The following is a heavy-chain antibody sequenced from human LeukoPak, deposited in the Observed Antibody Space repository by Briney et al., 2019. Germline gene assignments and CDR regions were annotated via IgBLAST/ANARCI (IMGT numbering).Heavy chain of an antibody. D-gene: IGHD3-22*01. J-gene: IGHJ5*02. Sequence: GGSLRLSCAASGFTVSSNYMSWVRQAPGKGLEWVSVIYSGGSTYYADAVKGRFTISRDNSQNTLYLQMNSLRAEDTAVYYCAREENYYDSSGYYHWGQGTLVTVPS. CDR2: IYSGGST. V-gene: IGHV3-66*01. CDR3: AREENYYDSSGYYH. CDR1: GFTVSSNY.